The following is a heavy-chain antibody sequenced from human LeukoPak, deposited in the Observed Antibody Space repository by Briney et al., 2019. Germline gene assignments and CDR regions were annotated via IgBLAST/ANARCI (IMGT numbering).Heavy chain of an antibody. Sequence: SETLSLTCAVSGGSISSGGYSWSWIRQPPGKGLEWIGYIYYSGSTYYNPSLKSRVTISVDTSKNQFSLKLSSVTAADAAVYYCARDLPYCGGDCYAYFDYWGQGTLVTVSS. V-gene: IGHV4-30-4*07. CDR1: GGSISSGGYS. CDR3: ARDLPYCGGDCYAYFDY. CDR2: IYYSGST. J-gene: IGHJ4*02. D-gene: IGHD2-21*02.